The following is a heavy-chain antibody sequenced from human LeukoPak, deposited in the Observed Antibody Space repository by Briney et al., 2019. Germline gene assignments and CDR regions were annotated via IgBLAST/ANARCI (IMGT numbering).Heavy chain of an antibody. CDR3: ARGEGYCDY. CDR2: ITAYNGNT. V-gene: IGHV1-18*01. Sequence: ASVKVSCKASGYTFSNYGVSWVRQAPGQGLEWMGWITAYNGNTNYPQKFHGTVTMTTDTSTSTAYMELRSLRSDDTAVYYRARGEGYCDYWGQGTLVTVSS. J-gene: IGHJ4*02. CDR1: GYTFSNYG.